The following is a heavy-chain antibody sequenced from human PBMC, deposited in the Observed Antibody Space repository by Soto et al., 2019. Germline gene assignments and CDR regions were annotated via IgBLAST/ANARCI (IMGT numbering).Heavy chain of an antibody. CDR1: GFTFSNYA. D-gene: IGHD2-15*01. CDR2: ISYDGGTK. J-gene: IGHJ6*02. CDR3: AWGYCSGGSCLRGDYYYGMDV. V-gene: IGHV3-30-3*01. Sequence: GGSLRLSCAASGFTFSNYAVHWVRQAPGKGLEWVAVISYDGGTKNYADSVKGRFTISRDNAKNSLYLQMNSLRAEDTALYYCAWGYCSGGSCLRGDYYYGMDVWGQGTTVTVSS.